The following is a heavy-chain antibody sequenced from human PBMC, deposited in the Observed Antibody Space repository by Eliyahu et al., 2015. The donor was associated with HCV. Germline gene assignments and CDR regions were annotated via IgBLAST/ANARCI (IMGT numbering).Heavy chain of an antibody. CDR3: ARATVGASGFDS. CDR2: IHHSGTT. V-gene: IGHV4-38-2*01. CDR1: GYFINKGYY. J-gene: IGHJ4*02. Sequence: QVQLQESGPGLVKPSETLSLTCVVSGYFINKGYYWAWIRQPPGKGPEWIGSIHHSGTTHYNPSLKSRVTLSVDASTNEFSLKQTSLTAADTAVYYCARATVGASGFDSWGQGILVTVSS. D-gene: IGHD1-26*01.